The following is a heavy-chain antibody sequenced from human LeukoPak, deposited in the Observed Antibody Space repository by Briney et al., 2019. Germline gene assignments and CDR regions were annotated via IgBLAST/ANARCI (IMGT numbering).Heavy chain of an antibody. V-gene: IGHV3-23*01. CDR3: AGGSTKNY. Sequence: GGSLRLSCAASGFTFSSYAMSWVRQAPGKGLEWVSTISGSGGSTYYADSVKGRFTISRDNAKNSLYLQMDSLRDEDTAVYYCAGGSTKNYWGQGTLVTVSS. J-gene: IGHJ4*02. CDR2: ISGSGGST. D-gene: IGHD5/OR15-5a*01. CDR1: GFTFSSYA.